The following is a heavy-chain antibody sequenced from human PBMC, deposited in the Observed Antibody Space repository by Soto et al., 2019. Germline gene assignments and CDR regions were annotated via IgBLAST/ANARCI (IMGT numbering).Heavy chain of an antibody. CDR2: INPNSGGT. D-gene: IGHD1-26*01. CDR1: GYTFTGYY. Sequence: ASVKVSCKASGYTFTGYYMHWVRQAPGQGLEWMGWINPNSGGTNYAQKFQGWVTMTRDTSISTAYMGLSRLRSDDTAVYYCARDRAYSFSPGGRYYYYYYYMDVWGKGTTVTVSS. J-gene: IGHJ6*03. CDR3: ARDRAYSFSPGGRYYYYYYYMDV. V-gene: IGHV1-2*04.